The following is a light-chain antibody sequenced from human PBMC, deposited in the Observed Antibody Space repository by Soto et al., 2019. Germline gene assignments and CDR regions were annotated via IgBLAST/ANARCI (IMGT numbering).Light chain of an antibody. CDR2: GES. V-gene: IGKV3-15*01. CDR1: QSVSSN. CDR3: QQYNNWPLT. Sequence: EKVMTQSPATLSVSPGERTTLSRRASQSVSSNLAWYQQQTGQAPRLLIYGESTRATGIPARLSGSGAGTEVILTISRLQSEDFAVYYCQQYNNWPLTFGGGTKVDIK. J-gene: IGKJ4*02.